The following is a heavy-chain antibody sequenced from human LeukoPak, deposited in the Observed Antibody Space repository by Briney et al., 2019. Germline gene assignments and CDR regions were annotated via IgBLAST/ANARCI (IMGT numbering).Heavy chain of an antibody. Sequence: SETLSLTCTVSGGSISTYYWSWIRQPPGKGLEWIGYAYYSGSTNYNPSLKSRVTISVDTSTNQFSLKLSSVTAADTAVYYCARYRGTYGYYFDYWGQGKLVIVSS. CDR2: AYYSGST. V-gene: IGHV4-59*12. CDR1: GGSISTYY. CDR3: ARYRGTYGYYFDY. D-gene: IGHD5-24*01. J-gene: IGHJ4*02.